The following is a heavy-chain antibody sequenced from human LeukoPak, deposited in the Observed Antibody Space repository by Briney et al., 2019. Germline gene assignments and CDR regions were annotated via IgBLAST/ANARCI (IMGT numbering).Heavy chain of an antibody. V-gene: IGHV3-30-3*01. Sequence: GGSLRLSCAASGFTFSSYAMHWVRQAPGKGLEWVAVISYDGSNKYYADSVKGRFTISRDNSKNTLYLQMNSLRAEDTAVYYCARDRNAFDIWGQGTMVTVSS. CDR3: ARDRNAFDI. CDR2: ISYDGSNK. CDR1: GFTFSSYA. J-gene: IGHJ3*02.